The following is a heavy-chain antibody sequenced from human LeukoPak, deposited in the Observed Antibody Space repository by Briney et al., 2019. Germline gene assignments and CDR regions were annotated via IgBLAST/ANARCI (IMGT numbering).Heavy chain of an antibody. CDR3: ARDLAYSRLDY. V-gene: IGHV3-7*01. Sequence: GGSLRLSCTASGFTFSNFWMDWVRQAPGKGLEWVASINPDGNKKYSADSVKGRFTISRDNAENSLYLQMNSLRVEDTAFYYCARDLAYSRLDYWGQGMLVTVSS. D-gene: IGHD5-18*01. J-gene: IGHJ4*02. CDR1: GFTFSNFW. CDR2: INPDGNKK.